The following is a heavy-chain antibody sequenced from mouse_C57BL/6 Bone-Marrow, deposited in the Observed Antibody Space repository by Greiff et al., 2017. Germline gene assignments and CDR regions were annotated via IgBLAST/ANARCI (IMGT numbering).Heavy chain of an antibody. CDR1: GYTFTSYW. D-gene: IGHD1-1*02. Sequence: QVQLQQPGAELVKPGASVKLSCKASGYTFTSYWMHWVKQRPGQGLEWIGMIHPNSGSTNYNEKFKSKATLTVDKSSSTAYMQLSRLTSEDSAVYYCAREGYGGGYYFDYWGQGTTLTVSS. CDR3: AREGYGGGYYFDY. V-gene: IGHV1-64*01. CDR2: IHPNSGST. J-gene: IGHJ2*01.